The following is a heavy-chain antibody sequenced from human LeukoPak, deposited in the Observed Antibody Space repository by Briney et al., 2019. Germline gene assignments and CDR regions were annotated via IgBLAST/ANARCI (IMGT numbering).Heavy chain of an antibody. CDR3: ARGRVPGSGSYM. J-gene: IGHJ4*02. D-gene: IGHD3-10*01. CDR2: INHSGST. V-gene: IGHV4-34*01. CDR1: TGSFSDYY. Sequence: SETLSLTCAVYTGSFSDYYSRWLRHPPGNGLEWNGEINHSGSTNYNPSLKSRDTISVDTSKNQFSLKLSSVTAADTAHYYCARGRVPGSGSYMWGQGSLVTVSS.